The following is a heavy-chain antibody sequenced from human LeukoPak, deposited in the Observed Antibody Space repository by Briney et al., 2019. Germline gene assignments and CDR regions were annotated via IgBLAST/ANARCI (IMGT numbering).Heavy chain of an antibody. Sequence: SETLSLICNVSGDSVSSGYWSWMRQSPGKGLEWIGFIQDSGITDYHPSLKSRLYMSVDISKNQFSLNLRSVTAADTAVYYCAGRGHRYSRDWGQGILVTISS. J-gene: IGHJ1*01. D-gene: IGHD2-15*01. V-gene: IGHV4-4*09. CDR3: AGRGHRYSRD. CDR2: IQDSGIT. CDR1: GDSVSSGY.